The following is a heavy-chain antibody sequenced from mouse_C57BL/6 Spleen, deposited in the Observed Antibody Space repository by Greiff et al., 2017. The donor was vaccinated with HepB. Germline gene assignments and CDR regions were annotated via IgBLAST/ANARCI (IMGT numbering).Heavy chain of an antibody. J-gene: IGHJ3*01. CDR3: ARRGDEGFAY. V-gene: IGHV5-6*01. CDR2: ISSGGSYT. D-gene: IGHD2-13*01. CDR1: GFTFSSYG. Sequence: EVQLVESGGDLVKPGGSLKLSCAASGFTFSSYGMSWVRQTPDKRLEWVATISSGGSYTYYQDSVKGRFTISRDNAKNTLYLQMSSLKSEDTAMYYCARRGDEGFAYWGPGTLVTVSA.